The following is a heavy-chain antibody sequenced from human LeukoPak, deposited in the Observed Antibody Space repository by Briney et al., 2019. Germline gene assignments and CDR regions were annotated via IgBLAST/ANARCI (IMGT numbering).Heavy chain of an antibody. CDR1: GFPFSSYA. D-gene: IGHD3-10*02. J-gene: IGHJ6*02. V-gene: IGHV3-23*01. CDR3: AKDFVRAAPNIYCYCMDV. Sequence: QSGGSLSLSFAAPGFPFSSYAMSWVRQPPGKGLEWVSAISGSGGSTYYADSVKGRSTISRDNSKNTLYRQMSSLRDEDTAVYYCAKDFVRAAPNIYCYCMDVWGQGTTVTVSS. CDR2: ISGSGGST.